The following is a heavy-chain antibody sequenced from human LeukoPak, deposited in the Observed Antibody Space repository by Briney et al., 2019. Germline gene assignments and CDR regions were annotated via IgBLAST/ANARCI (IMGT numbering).Heavy chain of an antibody. V-gene: IGHV1-18*01. D-gene: IGHD3-22*01. CDR3: ARASSGYYYGAP. Sequence: ASVKVSCKASGYSFTSYGISWVRQAPGQGLEWMGWISAYNGKTDYAQKLQGRVTMTTDTSTSTAYMELRSLRCDDTAVYYCARASSGYYYGAPWGQGTLVTVSS. CDR1: GYSFTSYG. CDR2: ISAYNGKT. J-gene: IGHJ4*02.